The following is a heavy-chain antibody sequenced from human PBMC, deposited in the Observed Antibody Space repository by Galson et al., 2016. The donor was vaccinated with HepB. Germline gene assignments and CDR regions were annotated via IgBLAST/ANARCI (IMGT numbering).Heavy chain of an antibody. CDR2: TYYRSTWSN. CDR3: ARGELGPPGNWFAP. Sequence: CAISGDSVSSNTAAWNWIRQTPSRGLEWLGRTYYRSTWSNDYAVSVKSRITINRDTSKNQFSLQLTSVTPEDTAVYYCARGELGPPGNWFAPWGKGAPVT. J-gene: IGHJ5*02. CDR1: GDSVSSNTAA. V-gene: IGHV6-1*01. D-gene: IGHD1-1*01.